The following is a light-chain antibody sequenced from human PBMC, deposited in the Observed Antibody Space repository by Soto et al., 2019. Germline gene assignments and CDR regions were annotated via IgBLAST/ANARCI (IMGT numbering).Light chain of an antibody. V-gene: IGKV3-11*01. J-gene: IGKJ1*01. CDR2: DAS. CDR3: QARDVWPS. Sequence: IVLTQSPVTLALSPGESAVLSCRASQSVSTSLAWYQHKPGQAPRLFIYDASKRAPGIPARFTGSGFGTDFTLTISSLEPEDIAVYYCQARDVWPSFGQGTKV. CDR1: QSVSTS.